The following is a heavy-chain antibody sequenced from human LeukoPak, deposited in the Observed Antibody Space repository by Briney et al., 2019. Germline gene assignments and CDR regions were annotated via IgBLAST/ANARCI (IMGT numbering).Heavy chain of an antibody. Sequence: PGGSLRLSCAASGFTFSSYAMSWVRQAPGKGLEWVSAISGSGVTTYYADSVKGRFTISRDNSKNTLYLQMNSLRAEDTAVYYCAKARGHDYGLFDYGGQGSLVTVSS. J-gene: IGHJ4*02. CDR1: GFTFSSYA. CDR3: AKARGHDYGLFDY. V-gene: IGHV3-23*01. D-gene: IGHD4-17*01. CDR2: ISGSGVTT.